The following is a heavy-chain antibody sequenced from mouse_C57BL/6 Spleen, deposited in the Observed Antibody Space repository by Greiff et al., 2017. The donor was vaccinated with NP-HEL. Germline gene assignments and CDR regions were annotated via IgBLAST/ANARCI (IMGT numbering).Heavy chain of an antibody. Sequence: VQLQQSGAELVKPGASVKISCKASGYAFSSYWMNWVKQRPGKGLEWIGQIYPGDGDTNYNGKFKGKATLTADKSSSTAYMQLSSLTSEDSAVYFCASHYYGSSPDFDVWGTGTTVTVSS. J-gene: IGHJ1*03. CDR1: GYAFSSYW. V-gene: IGHV1-80*01. CDR2: IYPGDGDT. CDR3: ASHYYGSSPDFDV. D-gene: IGHD1-1*01.